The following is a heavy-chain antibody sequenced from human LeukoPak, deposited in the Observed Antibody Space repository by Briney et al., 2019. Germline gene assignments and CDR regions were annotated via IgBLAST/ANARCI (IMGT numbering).Heavy chain of an antibody. Sequence: GAXVKVSCKASGGTFSSYAISWVRQAPGQGLEWMGGIIPIFGTANYAQKFQGRVTITADKSTSTAYMELSSLRSEDTAVYYCARPRYGDYVYAFDIWGQGTMVTVSS. V-gene: IGHV1-69*06. D-gene: IGHD4-17*01. CDR3: ARPRYGDYVYAFDI. J-gene: IGHJ3*02. CDR1: GGTFSSYA. CDR2: IIPIFGTA.